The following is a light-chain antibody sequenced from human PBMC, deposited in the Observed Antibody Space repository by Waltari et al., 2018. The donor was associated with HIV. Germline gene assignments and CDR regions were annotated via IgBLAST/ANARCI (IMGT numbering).Light chain of an antibody. V-gene: IGLV3-25*03. Sequence: SYELPQPPSVSVSPGQTARITCSGDALPKQYVYWYQQKPGQAPVLVIYKDTERPSGIPERFSGSSSGTTVTLTISGVQAEDEADYYCHSADGSATYVFGTGTKVTVL. CDR3: HSADGSATYV. J-gene: IGLJ1*01. CDR2: KDT. CDR1: ALPKQY.